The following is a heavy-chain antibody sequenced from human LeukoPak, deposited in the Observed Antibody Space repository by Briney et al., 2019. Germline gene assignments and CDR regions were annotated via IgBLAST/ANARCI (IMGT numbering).Heavy chain of an antibody. J-gene: IGHJ4*02. D-gene: IGHD1-26*01. CDR3: ARGGWSLDY. V-gene: IGHV4-59*01. Sequence: KPSETLSLTCTVSGGSISSYYWSWIRQPPGKGLEWIGYIYYSGSTNYNPSLKSRVTISVDTSSNQFSLRLTSVTAADTAVYYCARGGWSLDYWGQGTLVTVSS. CDR2: IYYSGST. CDR1: GGSISSYY.